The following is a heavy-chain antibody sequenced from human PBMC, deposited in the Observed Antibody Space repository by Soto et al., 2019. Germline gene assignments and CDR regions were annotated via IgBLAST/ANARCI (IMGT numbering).Heavy chain of an antibody. CDR2: IIPIFGTA. Sequence: SGKLSCKASGGTFGSYAISWVRQAPGQWLEWMGGIIPIFGTANYAQTFQGRVTIPADKSTSTAYMELSSLRSEDTAVYYCATTYDFWSGYYIGNYYYYYGMDVWGQGTTVTVSS. V-gene: IGHV1-69*06. CDR3: ATTYDFWSGYYIGNYYYYYGMDV. J-gene: IGHJ6*02. CDR1: GGTFGSYA. D-gene: IGHD3-3*01.